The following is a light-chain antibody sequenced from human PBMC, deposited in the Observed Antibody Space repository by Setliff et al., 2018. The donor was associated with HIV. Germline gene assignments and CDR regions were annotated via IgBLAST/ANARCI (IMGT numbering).Light chain of an antibody. J-gene: IGLJ1*01. V-gene: IGLV2-14*01. CDR1: SSDVGGYNY. CDR2: EVR. CDR3: SSYAITNTLP. Sequence: QSVLTQPASVSGSPGQSITISCTGTSSDVGGYNYVSWYQQHPGKAPKPIIYEVRNRPSGVSNRFSGSKSGNTASLTISGLQAEDEADYYCSSYAITNTLPFGTGTKVTVL.